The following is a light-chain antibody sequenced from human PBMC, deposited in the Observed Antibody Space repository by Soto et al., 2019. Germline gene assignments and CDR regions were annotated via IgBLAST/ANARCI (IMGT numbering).Light chain of an antibody. Sequence: EIVLTQSPGTLSLSPGERATLSCRASQSVSSSYLAWYQQKPGQAPRLLIYDASNRATGIPARFSGSGSGTDFTLTISSLEPEDFAVYYCQQRSNFGQGTRLE. J-gene: IGKJ5*01. CDR2: DAS. CDR3: QQRSN. CDR1: QSVSSSY. V-gene: IGKV3D-20*02.